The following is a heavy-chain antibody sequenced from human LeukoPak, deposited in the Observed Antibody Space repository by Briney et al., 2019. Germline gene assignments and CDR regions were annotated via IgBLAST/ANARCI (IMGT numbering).Heavy chain of an antibody. CDR3: AREAGYSSSWYDYYYYYMDV. Sequence: GGSLRLSCAASGFTFSSYRMSWVRQAPGKGLEWVANIKQDGSEKYYVDSVKGRFTISRDNAKSSLYLQMNSLRAEDTAVYYCAREAGYSSSWYDYYYYYMDVWGKGTTATVSS. V-gene: IGHV3-7*01. CDR1: GFTFSSYR. J-gene: IGHJ6*03. CDR2: IKQDGSEK. D-gene: IGHD6-13*01.